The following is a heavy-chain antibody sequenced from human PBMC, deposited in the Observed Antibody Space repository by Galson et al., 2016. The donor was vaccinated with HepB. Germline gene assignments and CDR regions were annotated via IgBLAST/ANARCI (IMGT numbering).Heavy chain of an antibody. CDR3: ATLRGYAYGFDN. J-gene: IGHJ4*02. CDR1: AVSMSSYY. D-gene: IGHD3-16*01. V-gene: IGHV4-59*03. CDR2: IYSTGSA. Sequence: ETLSLTCTVSAVSMSSYYWTWIRQPPGKGLEWIGHIYSTGSATYNPSLKNRFPLLVDTSRNEFYLRVTSVTAADTAVYYCATLRGYAYGFDNWGQGTLVTVSS.